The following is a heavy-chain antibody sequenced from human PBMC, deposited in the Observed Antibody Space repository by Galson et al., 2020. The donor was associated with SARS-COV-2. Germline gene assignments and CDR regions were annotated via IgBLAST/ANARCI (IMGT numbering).Heavy chain of an antibody. Sequence: GGSLRLSCAASGFTFRSYWMHWVRQAPGKGLVWVSRINVDGRTNYVDSMKGRFSISRDNSKSTLYLQMNSLRAEDTAVYFCARGHDALTGWSVDYWGRGTRVTVSS. CDR2: INVDGRT. CDR1: GFTFRSYW. V-gene: IGHV3-74*01. CDR3: ARGHDALTGWSVDY. D-gene: IGHD3-9*01. J-gene: IGHJ4*02.